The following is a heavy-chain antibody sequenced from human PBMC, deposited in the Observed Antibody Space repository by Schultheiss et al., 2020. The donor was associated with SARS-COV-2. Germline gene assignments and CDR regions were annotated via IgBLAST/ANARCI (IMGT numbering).Heavy chain of an antibody. CDR2: ISWNSGSI. V-gene: IGHV3-9*01. Sequence: SLKISCAASGFTFDDYAMHWVRQAPGKGLEWVSGISWNSGSIGYADSVKGRFTISRDNAKNSLYLQMNSLRAEDTALYYCAKGRYSSDWYGVDYWGQGTLVTGSS. D-gene: IGHD6-19*01. CDR3: AKGRYSSDWYGVDY. CDR1: GFTFDDYA. J-gene: IGHJ4*02.